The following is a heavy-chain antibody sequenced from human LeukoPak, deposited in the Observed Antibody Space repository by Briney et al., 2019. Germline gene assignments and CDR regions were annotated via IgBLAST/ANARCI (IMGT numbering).Heavy chain of an antibody. CDR2: IYYSGST. D-gene: IGHD3/OR15-3a*01. CDR1: GGSVSSGSYY. J-gene: IGHJ3*02. Sequence: SETLSLTCTVSGGSVSSGSYYWSWVRQPPGKGLEWIGYIYYSGSTNYNPSLKSRVTISVDTSKNQFSLKLSSVTAADTAVYYCARDGRRAFDIWGQGTMVTVSS. CDR3: ARDGRRAFDI. V-gene: IGHV4-61*01.